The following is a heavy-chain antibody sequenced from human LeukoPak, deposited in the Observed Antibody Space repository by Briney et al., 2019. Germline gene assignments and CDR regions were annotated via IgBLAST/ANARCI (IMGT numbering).Heavy chain of an antibody. D-gene: IGHD2-21*02. Sequence: PGRSLRLSCAASGITFSGYAMYWVRQAPGKGLEWVAVISFDGSNKYYGDSVKGRFTISRDNSKNTLYLQMNSLRPEDTAVYYCARNLRVAAAYFDSWGRGTLVTVSS. V-gene: IGHV3-30-3*01. CDR2: ISFDGSNK. CDR3: ARNLRVAAAYFDS. CDR1: GITFSGYA. J-gene: IGHJ4*02.